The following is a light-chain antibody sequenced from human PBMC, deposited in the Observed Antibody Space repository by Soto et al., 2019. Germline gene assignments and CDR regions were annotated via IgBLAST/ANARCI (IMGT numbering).Light chain of an antibody. Sequence: SVLTQPPTASGSPGQSVAISCTGTSSDVGAYNYVAWYKQHPGKVPKLMIYEVDKRRSGVPDRFSGTKSGNAAYLTVSGRQADHEVYYYCSSYTVSDVFVFGSGTKVTVL. CDR1: SSDVGAYNY. CDR3: SSYTVSDVFV. CDR2: EVD. J-gene: IGLJ1*01. V-gene: IGLV2-8*01.